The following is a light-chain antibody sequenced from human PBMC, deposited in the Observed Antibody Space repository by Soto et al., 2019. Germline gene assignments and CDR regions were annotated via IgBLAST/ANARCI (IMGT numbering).Light chain of an antibody. V-gene: IGKV3-20*01. J-gene: IGKJ1*01. CDR1: QSVSSNY. CDR2: GVS. Sequence: EIVLTQSPGTLSLSPGERATLSCRASQSVSSNYLAWYQQKPGQAPRLLMYGVSSRATGIPDRFSGSGSGTDFTLTISRLAPEDFAVYYCLQYGSSPWTFGQGTKVEIK. CDR3: LQYGSSPWT.